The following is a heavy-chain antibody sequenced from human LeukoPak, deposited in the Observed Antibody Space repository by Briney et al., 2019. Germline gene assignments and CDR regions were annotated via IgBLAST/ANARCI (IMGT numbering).Heavy chain of an antibody. CDR1: GGSFSGYY. Sequence: SETLSLTCAVYGGSFSGYYWSWIRQPPGKGLEWIGEINHSGSTNYNPSLKSRVTISVDTSKNQFSLKLISVTAADTAVYYCARTYCSGGSCYAPAGAFDIWGQGTMVTVSS. V-gene: IGHV4-34*01. CDR2: INHSGST. CDR3: ARTYCSGGSCYAPAGAFDI. D-gene: IGHD2-15*01. J-gene: IGHJ3*02.